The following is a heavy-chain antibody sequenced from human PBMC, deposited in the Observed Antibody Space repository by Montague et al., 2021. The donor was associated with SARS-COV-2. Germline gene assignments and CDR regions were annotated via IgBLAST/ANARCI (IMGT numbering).Heavy chain of an antibody. CDR2: INSNGGT. CDR1: GGSIGSHF. J-gene: IGHJ5*02. CDR3: ARATSVRGAVSWFDP. Sequence: SETLSLTCTASGGSIGSHFWSFIRQPPGKGLEWIGYINSNGGTNDNPSLRSRLTMSVDTSKNQFSLQLRSMTPADTAVYFCARATSVRGAVSWFDPWGQGILVTVSS. D-gene: IGHD3-10*01. V-gene: IGHV4-59*11.